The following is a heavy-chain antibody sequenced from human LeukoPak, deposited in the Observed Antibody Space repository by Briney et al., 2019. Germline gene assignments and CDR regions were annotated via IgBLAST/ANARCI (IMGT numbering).Heavy chain of an antibody. CDR2: IKSKHDGETT. CDR1: RFSFSTSW. Sequence: GGSLRLSRAASRFSFSTSWMSWVRQAPGKGLEWVGRIKSKHDGETTEYAAPVKGRFTISRDDSESMVYLQMMSLKTEDTAVYHCCADTVDPLVQIDKWGQGALVTVSS. CDR3: CADTVDPLVQIDK. D-gene: IGHD4-11*01. J-gene: IGHJ4*02. V-gene: IGHV3-15*01.